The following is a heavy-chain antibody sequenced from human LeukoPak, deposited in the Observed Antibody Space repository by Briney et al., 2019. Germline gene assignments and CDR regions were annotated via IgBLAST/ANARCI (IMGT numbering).Heavy chain of an antibody. CDR2: ISSSSSYI. J-gene: IGHJ3*02. CDR3: ARASGIQAEDAFDI. V-gene: IGHV3-21*01. Sequence: GSLRLCCAASGFTFSSYRMKLVRQARGEGLGFVSSISSSSSYIYYADSVKGRFTISRDNAKNSLYLQMNSLRAEDTAVYYCARASGIQAEDAFDIWGQGTMVTASS. D-gene: IGHD2-2*01. CDR1: GFTFSSYR.